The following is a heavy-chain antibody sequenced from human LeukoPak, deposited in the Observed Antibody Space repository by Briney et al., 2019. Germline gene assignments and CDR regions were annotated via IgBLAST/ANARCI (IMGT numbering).Heavy chain of an antibody. D-gene: IGHD5-24*01. J-gene: IGHJ4*02. CDR3: ARGAARMVEMGTMISFEY. Sequence: GRSLRLSCAASGFTFSSYGMHWVRQAPGKGLEWVAVISYDGSNKYYADSVKGRFTISRDNSKNTLYLQMNSLRAEDAAVYYCARGAARMVEMGTMISFEYWGQGTLVTVSS. V-gene: IGHV3-30*03. CDR1: GFTFSSYG. CDR2: ISYDGSNK.